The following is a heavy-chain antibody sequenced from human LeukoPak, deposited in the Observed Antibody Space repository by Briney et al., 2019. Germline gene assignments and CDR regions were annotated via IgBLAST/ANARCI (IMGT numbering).Heavy chain of an antibody. J-gene: IGHJ6*02. CDR1: GYSLTSYW. Sequence: GESLKISCKGSGYSLTSYWIGWVRQMPGKGLEWMGIIYPGDSDTRYSPSFQGQVTISADKSISTAYLQWSSLKASDTAMYYCARHLVVVPAATNYYYGMDVWGQGTTVTVSS. CDR2: IYPGDSDT. V-gene: IGHV5-51*01. D-gene: IGHD2-2*01. CDR3: ARHLVVVPAATNYYYGMDV.